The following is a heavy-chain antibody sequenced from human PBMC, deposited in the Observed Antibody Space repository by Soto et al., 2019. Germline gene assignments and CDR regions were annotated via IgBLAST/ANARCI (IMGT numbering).Heavy chain of an antibody. V-gene: IGHV6-1*01. D-gene: IGHD6-19*01. J-gene: IGHJ6*02. CDR1: GARVSNNIAA. CDR3: ARVVSGYGMDV. Sequence: PSQTLSLTCAISGARVSNNIAAMNWIRQSPSRNLEGLGRTYYRSKWFNDYAVSVKSRITINPDTSKNQFSLQLNSVTPEDTALYYCARVVSGYGMDVWGQGTTVTVSS. CDR2: TYYRSKWFN.